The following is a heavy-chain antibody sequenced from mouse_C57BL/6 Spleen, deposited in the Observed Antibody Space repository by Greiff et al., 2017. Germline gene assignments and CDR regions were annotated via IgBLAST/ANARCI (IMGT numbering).Heavy chain of an antibody. J-gene: IGHJ3*01. CDR1: GYTFTDHT. D-gene: IGHD1-1*01. CDR2: IYPRDGST. V-gene: IGHV1-78*01. CDR3: ADYYGSSYPFAY. Sequence: VKLQQSDAELVKPGASVKISCKVSGYTFTDHTIHWMKQRPEQGLEWIGYIYPRDGSTKYNEKFKGKATLTADKSSSTAWMQLNSRTSEDSAVYFCADYYGSSYPFAYWGQGTLVTVSA.